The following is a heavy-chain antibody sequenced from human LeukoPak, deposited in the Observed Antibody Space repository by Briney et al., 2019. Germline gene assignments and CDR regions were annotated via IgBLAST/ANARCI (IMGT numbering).Heavy chain of an antibody. CDR3: AKYYYDSSGYYYI. Sequence: GGSLRLSCAASGFTFSSYSMNWVRQAPGKGLELVSAISGSGGSTYYADSVKGRFTISRDNSKNTLYLQMNSLRAEDTAVYYCAKYYYDSSGYYYIWGQGTMVTVSS. CDR1: GFTFSSYS. J-gene: IGHJ3*02. V-gene: IGHV3-23*01. D-gene: IGHD3-22*01. CDR2: ISGSGGST.